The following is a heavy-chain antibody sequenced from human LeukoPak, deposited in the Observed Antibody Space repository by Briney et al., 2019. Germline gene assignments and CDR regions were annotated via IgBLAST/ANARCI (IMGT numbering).Heavy chain of an antibody. CDR2: IDDSGST. D-gene: IGHD4-17*01. V-gene: IGHV4-39*01. CDR1: GGSISSSSCY. Sequence: SETLSLTCTVTGGSISSSSCYWGSIRQPPGKGLEWIGSIDDSGSTYYNPSLKTRVTMSRDTSKNQFSLKLSSVTAADAAVYYCARHFTVTNFDYWGQGILVTVSS. CDR3: ARHFTVTNFDY. J-gene: IGHJ4*02.